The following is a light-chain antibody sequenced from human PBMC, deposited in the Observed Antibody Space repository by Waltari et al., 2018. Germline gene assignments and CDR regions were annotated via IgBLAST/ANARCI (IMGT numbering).Light chain of an antibody. Sequence: SYVLTQPPSVSVAPGETARLTCWGHNIASKSVHWYRQRPGQAPVLVISYDSDRPSGIPDRLSGSNSGNTATLTISRVEAGDEADYYCQVWDANTDPGVFGTGTEVTVL. CDR1: NIASKS. V-gene: IGLV3-21*01. CDR3: QVWDANTDPGV. J-gene: IGLJ1*01. CDR2: YDS.